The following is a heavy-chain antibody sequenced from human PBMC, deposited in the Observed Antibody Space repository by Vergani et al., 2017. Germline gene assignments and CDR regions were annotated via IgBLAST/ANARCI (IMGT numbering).Heavy chain of an antibody. CDR1: GGSISSYY. D-gene: IGHD4-23*01. Sequence: QVQLPESGPGLVKPSETLSLTCTVSGGSISSYYWSWIRQPPGKGLEWIGYIYYSGSTNYNPSLKSRVTISVDTSKNQFSLKLSSVTAADTAVYYCARRSVFHGGPYYYYYMDVWGKGTTVTVSS. CDR2: IYYSGST. CDR3: ARRSVFHGGPYYYYYMDV. J-gene: IGHJ6*03. V-gene: IGHV4-59*01.